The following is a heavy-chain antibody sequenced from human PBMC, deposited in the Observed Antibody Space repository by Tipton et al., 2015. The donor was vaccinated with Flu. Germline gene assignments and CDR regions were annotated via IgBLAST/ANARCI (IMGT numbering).Heavy chain of an antibody. Sequence: TLSLTCAVSGGSISSSNWWSWVRQPPGKGLEWIGEIYHSGSTNYNPSLKSRVTISVDKSKNQFSLKLSSVTAADTAVYYCARDARGGYSYGFVRYYYGMDVWGQGTTVIVSS. V-gene: IGHV4-4*02. CDR3: ARDARGGYSYGFVRYYYGMDV. CDR1: GGSISSSNW. J-gene: IGHJ6*02. D-gene: IGHD5-18*01. CDR2: IYHSGST.